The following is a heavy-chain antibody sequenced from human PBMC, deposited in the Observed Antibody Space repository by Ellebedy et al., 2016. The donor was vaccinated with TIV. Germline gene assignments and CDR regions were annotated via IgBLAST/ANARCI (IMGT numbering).Heavy chain of an antibody. D-gene: IGHD4/OR15-4a*01. CDR3: ARGTYGGHWYFDL. J-gene: IGHJ2*01. CDR2: IHYSGSA. CDR1: GDSISPYY. V-gene: IGHV4-59*12. Sequence: MPGGSLRLSCTVSGDSISPYYWNWIRQPPGKGLEWIGYIHYSGSANYNPSLKSRVTISVDKSKNQFSLKLSSVTAADTAVYYCARGTYGGHWYFDLWGRGALVTVSS.